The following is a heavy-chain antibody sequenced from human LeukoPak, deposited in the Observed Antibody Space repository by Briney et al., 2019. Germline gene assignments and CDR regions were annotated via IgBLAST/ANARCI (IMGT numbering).Heavy chain of an antibody. V-gene: IGHV6-1*01. CDR3: AGTTDYSSFLAF. D-gene: IGHD4-11*01. CDR2: TYYRSKWHN. Sequence: SQTLSLSCAVSGDSVSSSSAVWNWIRQSPSRGLEWLGRTYYRSKWHNEYAESVKSRISITSDTSKNQFSLQLNSVTPEDTAEYFCAGTTDYSSFLAFWGQGTLVTVSS. J-gene: IGHJ4*02. CDR1: GDSVSSSSAV.